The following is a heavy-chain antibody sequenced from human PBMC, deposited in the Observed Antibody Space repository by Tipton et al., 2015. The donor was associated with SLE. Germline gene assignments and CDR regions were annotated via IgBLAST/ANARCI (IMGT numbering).Heavy chain of an antibody. CDR1: GFTFTNCA. V-gene: IGHV3-23*01. CDR2: ISGGGST. Sequence: SLRLSCAASGFTFTNCAMSWVRQAPGKGLEWVSGISGGGSTYYADSVRGRFTISRDNSKNTLYLLMNSLRPEDTAVYYCARDPYQGGSYYSYFDYWGQGTLVTVSS. CDR3: ARDPYQGGSYYSYFDY. D-gene: IGHD1-26*01. J-gene: IGHJ4*02.